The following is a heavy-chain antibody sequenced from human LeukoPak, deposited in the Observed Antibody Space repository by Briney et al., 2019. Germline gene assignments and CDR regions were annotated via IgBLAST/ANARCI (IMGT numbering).Heavy chain of an antibody. CDR1: GFTFSSYA. V-gene: IGHV3-30-3*01. D-gene: IGHD2-2*01. Sequence: GGSLRLSCAASGFTFSSYAMHWVRQAPGKGLEWVAVISYDGSNKYYADSVKGRFTISRDNSKNTLYLQMDSLRAEDTAVYYCARDPRSTSPSSFDYWGQGTLVTVSS. CDR3: ARDPRSTSPSSFDY. CDR2: ISYDGSNK. J-gene: IGHJ4*02.